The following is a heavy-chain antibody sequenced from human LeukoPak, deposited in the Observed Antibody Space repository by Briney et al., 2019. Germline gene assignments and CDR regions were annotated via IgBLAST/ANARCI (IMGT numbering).Heavy chain of an antibody. J-gene: IGHJ4*02. CDR2: ITRNSGYI. D-gene: IGHD2-21*01. CDR1: GFTFSVYS. V-gene: IGHV3-21*01. Sequence: KPGGSLRLSCAASGFTFSVYSMNWVRQAPGRGLEWVSSITRNSGYIYEDDSVKGQFTISRDNAKTSLYLQMNSLRAEDKAVYYCARAASRSYYYFDYWGQGALVTVSS. CDR3: ARAASRSYYYFDY.